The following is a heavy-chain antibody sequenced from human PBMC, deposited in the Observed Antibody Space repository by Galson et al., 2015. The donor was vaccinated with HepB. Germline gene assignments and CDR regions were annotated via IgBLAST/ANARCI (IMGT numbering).Heavy chain of an antibody. D-gene: IGHD5-12*01. Sequence: CAISGDSVSSNSALWNWIRQSPSRGLEWLGRTYYWSKWYNDSAMSVKGRITINPDTSKNQFSLQLNSVTPEDTAVYYCARVRGSTGYDPLDYWGQGTLVTVSS. J-gene: IGHJ4*02. CDR3: ARVRGSTGYDPLDY. CDR1: GDSVSSNSAL. V-gene: IGHV6-1*01. CDR2: TYYWSKWYN.